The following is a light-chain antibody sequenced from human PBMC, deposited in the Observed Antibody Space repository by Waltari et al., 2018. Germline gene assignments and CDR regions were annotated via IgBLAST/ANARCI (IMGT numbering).Light chain of an antibody. CDR1: SLSNYY. J-gene: IGLJ3*02. CDR3: QTRDISGSHLV. CDR2: SRH. Sequence: SSELTQDPAVSVALGQTVRLTCQGDSLSNYYAFWYQQKPGQAPRLVLYSRHDRPSGTPDRFSGSTSGNTASLTITGAQAADEADYYCQTRDISGSHLVFGGGTKLTVL. V-gene: IGLV3-19*01.